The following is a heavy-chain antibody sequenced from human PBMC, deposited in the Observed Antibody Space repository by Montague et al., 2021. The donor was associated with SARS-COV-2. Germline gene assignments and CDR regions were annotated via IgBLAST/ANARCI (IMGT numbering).Heavy chain of an antibody. Sequence: TLSLTCTVSGGSISSGGCYWSWIRQHPGKGLEWIGYIYYSGSTYYNPSLKSRVTISVDTSKNQFSLKLSSVTAADTAVYYCARAATITMIVVVIDAFDIWGQGTMATVSS. CDR1: GGSISSGGCY. CDR3: ARAATITMIVVVIDAFDI. V-gene: IGHV4-31*03. D-gene: IGHD3-22*01. CDR2: IYYSGST. J-gene: IGHJ3*02.